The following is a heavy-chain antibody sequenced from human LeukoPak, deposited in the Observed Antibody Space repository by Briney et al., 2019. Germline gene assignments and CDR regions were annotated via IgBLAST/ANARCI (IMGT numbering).Heavy chain of an antibody. V-gene: IGHV3-23*01. Sequence: GGCLRLSCAASGFTFSNYVMSWVRQAPGKGLEWVSVISGNSGTTYYADSVKGRFTISRDNSKNTLYPQMNSLRAEDTAVYYCADYGSYYRYWGQGTLVTVSS. CDR1: GFTFSNYV. D-gene: IGHD1-26*01. CDR3: ADYGSYYRY. J-gene: IGHJ4*02. CDR2: ISGNSGTT.